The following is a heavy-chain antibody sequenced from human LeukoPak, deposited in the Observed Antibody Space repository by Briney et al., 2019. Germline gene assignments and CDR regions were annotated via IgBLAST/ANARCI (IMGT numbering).Heavy chain of an antibody. V-gene: IGHV3-7*01. CDR1: GFTFSSYW. J-gene: IGHJ5*02. D-gene: IGHD6-13*01. CDR3: ARDQVGSS. CDR2: IKEDGSEE. Sequence: GGSLGLSCAASGFTFSSYWMTWVRQAPGKGLEWVANIKEDGSEEYYLDSVKGRFTISRDNAKNSLYLQMNSLRAEDTAVYYCARDQVGSSWGQGTLVTVSS.